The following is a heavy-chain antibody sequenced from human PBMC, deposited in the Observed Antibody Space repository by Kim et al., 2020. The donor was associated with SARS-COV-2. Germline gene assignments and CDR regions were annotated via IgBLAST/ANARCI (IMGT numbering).Heavy chain of an antibody. D-gene: IGHD2-21*01. V-gene: IGHV4-31*03. CDR1: GGSITSDNFF. CDR3: AREVISPADSDAFDV. Sequence: SETLSLTCTVSGGSITSDNFFWSWVRQHPGKGLEWIGYIRVTGSAFYNPSLKTRVTMSVDTSQNHFSLTLDSVTAADTAVYYCAREVISPADSDAFDVWGQGTVVTVSS. CDR2: IRVTGSA. J-gene: IGHJ3*01.